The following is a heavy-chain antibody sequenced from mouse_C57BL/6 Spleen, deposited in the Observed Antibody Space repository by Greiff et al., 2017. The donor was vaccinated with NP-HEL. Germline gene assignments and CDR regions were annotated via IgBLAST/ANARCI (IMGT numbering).Heavy chain of an antibody. CDR1: GFSFNTYA. V-gene: IGHV10-1*01. CDR3: VRQESGYAMDY. Sequence: EAGGGLVQPKGSLKLSCAASGFSFNTYAMNWVRQAPGKGLEWVARIRSKSNNYATYYADSVKDRFTISRDDSESMLYLQMNNLKTEDTAMYYCVRQESGYAMDYWGQGTSVTVSS. J-gene: IGHJ4*01. CDR2: IRSKSNNYAT.